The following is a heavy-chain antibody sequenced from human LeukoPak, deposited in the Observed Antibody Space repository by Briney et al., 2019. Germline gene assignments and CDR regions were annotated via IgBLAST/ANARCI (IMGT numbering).Heavy chain of an antibody. J-gene: IGHJ5*02. D-gene: IGHD6-13*01. CDR3: ARGLTYSSSWYRGYNWFDP. V-gene: IGHV4-34*01. CDR1: GGSFSGYY. Sequence: SETLSLTCAVYGGSFSGYYWSWIRQPPGKGLEWIGEINHSGSTNYNPSLKSRVTISVDTSKNQFSLKLSSVTAADTAVYYCARGLTYSSSWYRGYNWFDPWGQGTLVTVSS. CDR2: INHSGST.